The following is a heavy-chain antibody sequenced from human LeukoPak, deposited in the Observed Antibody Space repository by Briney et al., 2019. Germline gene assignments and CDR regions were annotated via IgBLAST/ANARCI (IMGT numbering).Heavy chain of an antibody. CDR3: AREGGSGWYSGWFDP. Sequence: GGSLRLSCAPSAFIFSYYWMSWVRQAPGKGLERVANINQDGSEKRYVDSAKGRFTISRDNAENLLYLQMNNLRAEDTAVYYCAREGGSGWYSGWFDPWGQGTLVTVSS. J-gene: IGHJ5*02. CDR2: INQDGSEK. V-gene: IGHV3-7*03. CDR1: AFIFSYYW. D-gene: IGHD6-19*01.